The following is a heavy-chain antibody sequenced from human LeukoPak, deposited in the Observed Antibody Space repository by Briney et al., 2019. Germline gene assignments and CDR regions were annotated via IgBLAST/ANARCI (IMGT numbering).Heavy chain of an antibody. Sequence: SETLSLTCTVSGGSVSSGSYYWSWIRQPPGKGLEWIGYIYYSGSTNYNPSLKSRVTISVDTSKNQFSLKLSSETAADTAVYYCARVEGYYDFWSGYYLGNNWFDPWGQGTLVTVSS. J-gene: IGHJ5*02. CDR3: ARVEGYYDFWSGYYLGNNWFDP. CDR1: GGSVSSGSYY. V-gene: IGHV4-61*01. D-gene: IGHD3-3*01. CDR2: IYYSGST.